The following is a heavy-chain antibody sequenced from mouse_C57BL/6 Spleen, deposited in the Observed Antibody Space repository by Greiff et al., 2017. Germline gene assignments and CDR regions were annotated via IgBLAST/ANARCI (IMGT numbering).Heavy chain of an antibody. CDR3: ARPLYYDSYYTMDY. CDR2: ISSGSSTI. Sequence: EVMLVESGGGLVKPGGSLKLSCAASGFTFSDYGMHWVRQAPEKGLEWVAYISSGSSTIYYADTVKGRFTISRDNAKNTLFLQMTSLRSEDTAMYYCARPLYYDSYYTMDYWGQGTSVTVSS. V-gene: IGHV5-17*01. D-gene: IGHD2-4*01. CDR1: GFTFSDYG. J-gene: IGHJ4*01.